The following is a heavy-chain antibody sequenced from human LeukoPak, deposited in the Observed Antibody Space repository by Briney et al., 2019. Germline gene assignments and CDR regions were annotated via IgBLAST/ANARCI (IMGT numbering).Heavy chain of an antibody. D-gene: IGHD3-3*01. CDR3: AKKGGNYEYFVY. CDR2: IRYDGSTT. J-gene: IGHJ4*02. CDR1: GFRFDTYG. V-gene: IGHV3-30*02. Sequence: QSGGSLRLSCAASGFRFDTYGMHWVRQAPGKGLEWVAYIRYDGSTTYYADSVRGRFTISRDNSKNTLYLEMNSLRAEDTAVFYCAKKGGNYEYFVYWGQGNLVTVYS.